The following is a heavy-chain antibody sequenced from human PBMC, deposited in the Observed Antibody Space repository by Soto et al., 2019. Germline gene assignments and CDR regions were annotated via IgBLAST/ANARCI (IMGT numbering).Heavy chain of an antibody. D-gene: IGHD2-15*01. CDR2: ISSDGSKK. Sequence: QVQLVESGGGVVQPGRSLRLSCVASGFTFSNNGIHWVRQAPGKGLEWVAVISSDGSKKYYADSVKGRFTISRDNSKNTLYLQMNSLRAEDTALYYCAMDLDGGSSRFDYWGQGTLVTVSS. CDR1: GFTFSNNG. V-gene: IGHV3-30*03. J-gene: IGHJ4*02. CDR3: AMDLDGGSSRFDY.